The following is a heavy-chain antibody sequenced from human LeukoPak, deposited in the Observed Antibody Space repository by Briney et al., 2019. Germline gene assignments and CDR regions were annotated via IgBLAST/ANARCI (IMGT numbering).Heavy chain of an antibody. V-gene: IGHV4-61*02. CDR1: GGSISSGSYY. J-gene: IGHJ6*03. CDR3: ASSSYSNDDHYYYYYMDV. D-gene: IGHD4-11*01. Sequence: SETLSLTFTVSGGSISSGSYYWSWIRQPAGKGLEWIGRIYTSGSTNYNPSLKSPVTISVDTSKNQISLKLSSVTAADTAVYYCASSSYSNDDHYYYYYMDVWGKGTTVTVSS. CDR2: IYTSGST.